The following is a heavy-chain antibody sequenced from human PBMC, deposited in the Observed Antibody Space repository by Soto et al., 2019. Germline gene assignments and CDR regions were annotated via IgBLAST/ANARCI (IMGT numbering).Heavy chain of an antibody. D-gene: IGHD3-3*01. CDR2: INHSGST. J-gene: IGHJ6*02. Sequence: PSETLSLTCAVYGGSXSGYYWSWIRQPPGKGLEWIGEINHSGSTNYNPSLKSRVTISVDTSKNQFSLKLSSVTAADTAVYYCARGSELRFLEWLPPDYYYGMDVWGQGTTVTVS. V-gene: IGHV4-34*01. CDR3: ARGSELRFLEWLPPDYYYGMDV. CDR1: GGSXSGYY.